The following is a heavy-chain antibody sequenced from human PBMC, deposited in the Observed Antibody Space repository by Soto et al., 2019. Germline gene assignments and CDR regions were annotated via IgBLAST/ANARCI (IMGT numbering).Heavy chain of an antibody. J-gene: IGHJ4*02. Sequence: GGSLRLSCAASGFTFDDYGMSWVRQAPGKGLEWVSGINWNGGSTGYADSVKGRFTISRDNAKNSLYLQMNSLRAEDTALYYCARDQAGGSIAAAGNFDYWGQGTLVTVSS. D-gene: IGHD6-13*01. CDR1: GFTFDDYG. CDR3: ARDQAGGSIAAAGNFDY. V-gene: IGHV3-20*04. CDR2: INWNGGST.